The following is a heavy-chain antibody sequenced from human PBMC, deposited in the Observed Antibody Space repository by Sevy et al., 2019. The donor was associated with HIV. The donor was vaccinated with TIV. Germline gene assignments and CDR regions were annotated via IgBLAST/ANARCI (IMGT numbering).Heavy chain of an antibody. D-gene: IGHD2-15*01. CDR1: GYTFTTYR. CDR2: VSPHNGDT. J-gene: IGHJ4*02. V-gene: IGHV1-18*01. CDR3: ARSYCSGGRCYSLAY. Sequence: ASVKVSCKASGYTFTTYRITWVRQAPGQGLEWMGWVSPHNGDTDYALKFQGRVTMITDTSTSTAFMELRSLRSDDTALYYCARSYCSGGRCYSLAYWGQGTLVTVSS.